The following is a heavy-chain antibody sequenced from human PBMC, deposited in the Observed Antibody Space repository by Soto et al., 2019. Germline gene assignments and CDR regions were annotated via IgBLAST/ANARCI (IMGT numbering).Heavy chain of an antibody. CDR3: ARGRSKAGLDV. Sequence: GGSLRLSCAASGFTFSTYDMHWVRQAPGKGLEWVAVVSYDGRNKYYADSVKGRFTISRDNSKNTLYLQMNSLRAEDTAVYFCARGRSKAGLDVWGQGTTVTVSS. CDR1: GFTFSTYD. CDR2: VSYDGRNK. V-gene: IGHV3-30*03. J-gene: IGHJ6*02.